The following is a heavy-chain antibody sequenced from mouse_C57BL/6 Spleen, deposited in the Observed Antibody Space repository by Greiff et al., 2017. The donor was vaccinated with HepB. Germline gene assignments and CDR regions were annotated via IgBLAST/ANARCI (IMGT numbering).Heavy chain of an antibody. Sequence: EVKLVESGGGLVKPGGSLKLSCAASGFTFSSYTMSWVRQTPEKRLEWVATISGGGGNTYYPDSVKGRFTISRDNAKNTLYLQMSSLRSEDTALYYCARREYYAYFDYWGQGTTLTVSS. CDR3: ARREYYAYFDY. D-gene: IGHD1-1*01. V-gene: IGHV5-9*01. CDR1: GFTFSSYT. CDR2: ISGGGGNT. J-gene: IGHJ2*01.